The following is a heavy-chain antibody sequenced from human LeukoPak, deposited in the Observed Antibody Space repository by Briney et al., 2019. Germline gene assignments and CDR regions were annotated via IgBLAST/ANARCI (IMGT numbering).Heavy chain of an antibody. V-gene: IGHV3-23*01. CDR1: GFTFSTYA. Sequence: GGSLRLSCAASGFTFSTYAMSWVRQAPGKGLEWVSAISNSGSSTYCADSVKGRFTISRDTSKNTLYLQMNSLRAEDTAVYYCAKAPSGWYYYFDYWGQGTLVTVSS. CDR2: ISNSGSST. J-gene: IGHJ4*02. CDR3: AKAPSGWYYYFDY. D-gene: IGHD6-19*01.